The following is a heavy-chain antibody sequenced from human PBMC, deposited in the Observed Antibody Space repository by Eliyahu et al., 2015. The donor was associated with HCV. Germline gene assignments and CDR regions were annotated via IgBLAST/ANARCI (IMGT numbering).Heavy chain of an antibody. Sequence: SCAASGFXFSSYAMSWVRQAPGKGLEWXSAITGSGGSTYYADSVKGRFTISRDNSQNTLYLQMNSLRAEDTTVYYCANQGGNTKPLYWGQGTLVTVSS. CDR3: ANQGGNTKPLY. CDR2: ITGSGGST. D-gene: IGHD2-8*01. V-gene: IGHV3-23*01. J-gene: IGHJ4*02. CDR1: GFXFSSYA.